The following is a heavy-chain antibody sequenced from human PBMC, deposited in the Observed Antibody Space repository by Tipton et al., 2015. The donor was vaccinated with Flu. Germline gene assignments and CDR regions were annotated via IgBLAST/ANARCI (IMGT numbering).Heavy chain of an antibody. CDR2: IHHTGNT. Sequence: TLSLTCSVSGDSIASGYYWGWIRQPPGKALEWIGNIHHTGNTYYNPSLKSRVTISVDRSKNQFSLKLNFVTAADTAVYYCARDQGFGAGLAYDYYGMDVWGQGTTVTVSS. CDR3: ARDQGFGAGLAYDYYGMDV. CDR1: GDSIASGYY. D-gene: IGHD3-10*01. J-gene: IGHJ6*02. V-gene: IGHV4-38-2*02.